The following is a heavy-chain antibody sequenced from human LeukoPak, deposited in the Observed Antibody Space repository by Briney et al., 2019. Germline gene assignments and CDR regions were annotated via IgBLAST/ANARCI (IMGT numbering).Heavy chain of an antibody. Sequence: SVKVSCKAFGATLNIGHAFIWARQAPGQGLQWMGRIIPFLGEVNYAQNFQGRVSFTADKSTATMYMEMKSLRLDDTAIYYCSPCGHAYDWFGPWGQGTLVTVSP. V-gene: IGHV1-69*04. J-gene: IGHJ5*02. D-gene: IGHD5-12*01. CDR1: GATLNIGHA. CDR2: IIPFLGEV. CDR3: SPCGHAYDWFGP.